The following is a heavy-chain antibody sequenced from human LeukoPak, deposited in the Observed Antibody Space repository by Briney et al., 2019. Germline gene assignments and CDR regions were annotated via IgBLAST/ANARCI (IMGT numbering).Heavy chain of an antibody. Sequence: SETLSLXCAVYGGSFSGYYWSWIRQPPGKGLEWIGEINHSGSTNYNPSLSSRVTISVDTPKNQFSLTLSSVTAADTAVYYCAREDSTVDYWGQGTLVTVSS. V-gene: IGHV4-34*01. D-gene: IGHD2/OR15-2a*01. CDR3: AREDSTVDY. CDR1: GGSFSGYY. J-gene: IGHJ4*02. CDR2: INHSGST.